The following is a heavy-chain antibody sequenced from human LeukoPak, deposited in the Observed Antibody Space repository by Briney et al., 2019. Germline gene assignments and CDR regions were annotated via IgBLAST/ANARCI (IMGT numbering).Heavy chain of an antibody. CDR1: GFTFSSYA. CDR2: IHWNGGRT. D-gene: IGHD1-26*01. CDR3: AKDALPIVGATRGLDY. Sequence: GRSLRLSCAASGFTFSSYAMSWVRQAPGKGLEWVSRIHWNGGRTGYADSVKGRFTISRDNAKNSLYLQMNSLRVEDTALYYCAKDALPIVGATRGLDYWGQGTLVTVSS. J-gene: IGHJ4*02. V-gene: IGHV3-20*04.